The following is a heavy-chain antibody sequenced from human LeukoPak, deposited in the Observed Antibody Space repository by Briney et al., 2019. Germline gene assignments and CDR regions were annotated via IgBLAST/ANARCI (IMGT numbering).Heavy chain of an antibody. CDR2: IYYSGST. CDR3: AREGIAVAEGFDP. J-gene: IGHJ5*02. V-gene: IGHV4-59*01. D-gene: IGHD6-19*01. Sequence: SETLSLTCTVSSGSISSYYWSWIRQPPGKGLEWIGYIYYSGSTNYNPSLKSRVTISVDTSKNQFSLKLSSVTAADTAVYYCAREGIAVAEGFDPWGQGTLVTVSS. CDR1: SGSISSYY.